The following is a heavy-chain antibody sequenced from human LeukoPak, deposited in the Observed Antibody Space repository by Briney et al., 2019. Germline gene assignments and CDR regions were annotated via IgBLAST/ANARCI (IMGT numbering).Heavy chain of an antibody. CDR2: MNANSGHT. D-gene: IGHD1-26*01. J-gene: IGHJ1*01. Sequence: ASVRVSCKASGYSFTNYDINWVRQAPGQGLEWMGWMNANSGHTGYAQMFQGRVTMTRNTSTNTAYMELSSLRSDDTAVYYCARGGSYIGYWGQGTLITVSS. V-gene: IGHV1-8*01. CDR3: ARGGSYIGY. CDR1: GYSFTNYD.